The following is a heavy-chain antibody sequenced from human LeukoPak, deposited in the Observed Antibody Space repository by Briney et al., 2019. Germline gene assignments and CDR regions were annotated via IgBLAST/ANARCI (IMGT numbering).Heavy chain of an antibody. V-gene: IGHV3-21*01. Sequence: PGGSLRLSCAASGFTFSSYSMNWVRQAPGKGLEWVSSISGSSSYIYYADSVKGRFTISRDNAKNSLYLQMNSLRAEDTAVYYCARDLRGDIAYLGGVLGFDYWGQGTLVTVSS. CDR2: ISGSSSYI. CDR3: ARDLRGDIAYLGGVLGFDY. CDR1: GFTFSSYS. J-gene: IGHJ4*02. D-gene: IGHD5-12*01.